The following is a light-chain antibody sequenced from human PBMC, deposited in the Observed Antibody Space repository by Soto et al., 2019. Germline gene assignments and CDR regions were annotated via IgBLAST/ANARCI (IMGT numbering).Light chain of an antibody. J-gene: IGKJ5*01. CDR3: QQYNNWPSIT. V-gene: IGKV3-15*01. CDR2: GAS. Sequence: ERVMTQSPATLSVSPGERATLSCRASQSVSSYLAWYQQKPGQAPRLLIYGASTRATGIPARFSGSGSGTEFTLTISSLQSEDFAVYYCQQYNNWPSITFGQGTRLEIK. CDR1: QSVSSY.